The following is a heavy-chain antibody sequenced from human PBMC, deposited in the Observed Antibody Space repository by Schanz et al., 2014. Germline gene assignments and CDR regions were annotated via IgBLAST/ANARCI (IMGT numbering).Heavy chain of an antibody. J-gene: IGHJ6*02. D-gene: IGHD5-18*01. Sequence: QVQLVQSGAEVKKPGSSVKVSCTASGGTFSSYTISWIRQAPGQGLEWMGRIIPVLAIADYAQKFQGRVTITADKTTSTASMELSSLRSEDTAVYYCARGPSQGYSYGHNIGAYYYGMDVWGQGTTDTVSS. CDR2: IIPVLAIA. V-gene: IGHV1-69*02. CDR1: GGTFSSYT. CDR3: ARGPSQGYSYGHNIGAYYYGMDV.